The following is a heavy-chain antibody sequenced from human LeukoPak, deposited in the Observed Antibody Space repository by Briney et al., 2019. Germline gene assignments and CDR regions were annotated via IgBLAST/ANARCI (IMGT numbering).Heavy chain of an antibody. D-gene: IGHD2-2*01. J-gene: IGHJ4*02. CDR1: GYTFTSYG. CDR2: ISAYNGNT. Sequence: GASVKVSCKASGYTFTSYGISWVRQAPGQGLEWMGWISAYNGNTNYAQKLQGRVTMTTDTSTSTAYMELRSLRSDDTAVYYCARASRTRGIVVGPAAMAYWGQGTLVTVSS. CDR3: ARASRTRGIVVGPAAMAY. V-gene: IGHV1-18*04.